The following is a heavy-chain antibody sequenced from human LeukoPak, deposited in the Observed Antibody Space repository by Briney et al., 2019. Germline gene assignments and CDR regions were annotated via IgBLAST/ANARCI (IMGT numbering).Heavy chain of an antibody. CDR2: MNPNSGNT. V-gene: IGHV1-8*03. CDR3: ARGVTGYYYYYYYMDV. CDR1: GYTFTSYD. D-gene: IGHD1-14*01. J-gene: IGHJ6*03. Sequence: GASVKVSCKASGYTFTSYDINWVRQATGQGLEWMGWMNPNSGNTGYAQKFQGRVTITRNTSISTAYMELSSLRSEDTAVYYCARGVTGYYYYYYYMDVWGKGTTVTVSS.